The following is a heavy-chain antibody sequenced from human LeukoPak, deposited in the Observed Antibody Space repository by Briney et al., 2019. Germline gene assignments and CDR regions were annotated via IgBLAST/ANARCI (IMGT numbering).Heavy chain of an antibody. J-gene: IGHJ3*02. CDR3: ARDALVGDDAFDI. D-gene: IGHD1-26*01. CDR2: ITASGTAM. Sequence: GGSLRLSCAASGFTFSSYSMNWVRQAPGKGLEWVSHITASGTAMFYADSVKGRFTISRDNAKNSLYLQMNSLRAEDTAVYYCARDALVGDDAFDIWGQGTMVTVSS. CDR1: GFTFSSYS. V-gene: IGHV3-48*01.